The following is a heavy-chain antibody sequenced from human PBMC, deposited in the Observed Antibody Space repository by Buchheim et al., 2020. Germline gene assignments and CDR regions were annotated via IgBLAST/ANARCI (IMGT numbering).Heavy chain of an antibody. D-gene: IGHD5-18*01. J-gene: IGHJ4*02. Sequence: EVQLVESGGGLVQPGGSLRLSCAASGFTFSSYEMNWVRQAPGKGLEWVSYISSSGSTIYYADSVKGRFTISRDNAKNALYLQMSSLRAEDTAVYYCARAASIRGYSYGYLDYWGQGTL. CDR2: ISSSGSTI. CDR1: GFTFSSYE. V-gene: IGHV3-48*03. CDR3: ARAASIRGYSYGYLDY.